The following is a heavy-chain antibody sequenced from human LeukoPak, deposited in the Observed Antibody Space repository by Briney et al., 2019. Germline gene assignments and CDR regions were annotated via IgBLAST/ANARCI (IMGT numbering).Heavy chain of an antibody. J-gene: IGHJ6*03. V-gene: IGHV1-69*06. CDR2: IIPIFGTT. CDR1: GGTFSSYA. Sequence: SVKVSCKTSGGTFSSYAITWVRQTPGQGLEWMGGIIPIFGTTNYAQKFQDRVTITADKSTSTAYMKLSSLRSEDTAVYYCARVVGLTGYSSNWYSGYYYYMDVWGKGTTVTVS. D-gene: IGHD6-13*01. CDR3: ARVVGLTGYSSNWYSGYYYYMDV.